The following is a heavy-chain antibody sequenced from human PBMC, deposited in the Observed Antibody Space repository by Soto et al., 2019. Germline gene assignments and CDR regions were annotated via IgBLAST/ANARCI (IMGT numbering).Heavy chain of an antibody. CDR3: ARKRTSTYYDFWSGYFPSYYYYMDV. D-gene: IGHD3-3*01. CDR2: IWYDGSNK. Sequence: GGSLRLSCAASGFTFSSYGMHWVRQAPGKGLEWVAVIWYDGSNKYYADSVKGRFTISRDNSKNTLYLQMNRLRAEDTAVYYCARKRTSTYYDFWSGYFPSYYYYMDVWGKGTTVTVSS. J-gene: IGHJ6*03. V-gene: IGHV3-33*01. CDR1: GFTFSSYG.